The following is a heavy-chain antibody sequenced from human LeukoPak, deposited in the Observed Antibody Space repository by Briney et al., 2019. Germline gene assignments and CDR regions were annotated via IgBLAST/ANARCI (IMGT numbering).Heavy chain of an antibody. V-gene: IGHV3-66*01. CDR3: ARDISHYYDSSGYLRGDFDY. Sequence: SVKGRFTISRDNSKNTLYLQMNNLRAEDTAVYYCARDISHYYDSSGYLRGDFDYWGQGTLVTVSS. D-gene: IGHD3-22*01. J-gene: IGHJ4*02.